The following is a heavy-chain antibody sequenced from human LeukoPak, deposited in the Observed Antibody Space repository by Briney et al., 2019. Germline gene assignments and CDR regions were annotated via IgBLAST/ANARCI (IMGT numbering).Heavy chain of an antibody. D-gene: IGHD6-13*01. J-gene: IGHJ4*02. CDR1: GFTFSSYS. Sequence: GGPLRLSCAASGFTFSSYSMHWVRQAPGKGLEWVAIISYDGSNKYYADSVKGRFTISRDNSKNTLYMQMNSLRAEDTAVYYCARGQQIFGYWGQGTLVTVSS. CDR2: ISYDGSNK. V-gene: IGHV3-30*04. CDR3: ARGQQIFGY.